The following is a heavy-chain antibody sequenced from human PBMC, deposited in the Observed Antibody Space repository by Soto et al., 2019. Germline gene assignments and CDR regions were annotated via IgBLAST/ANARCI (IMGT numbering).Heavy chain of an antibody. CDR3: ARQSCSSTSCYSWVSWFDP. V-gene: IGHV4-39*01. CDR1: GGSISSSSYS. Sequence: PSETLSLTCTVSGGSISSSSYSWGWIRQPPGKGPEWIGTFYYSGSTYYNPSLKSRVTISVDTTKNQFSLKLSSVTAADTAVYYCARQSCSSTSCYSWVSWFDPWGQGTLVTVS. J-gene: IGHJ5*02. D-gene: IGHD2-2*01. CDR2: FYYSGST.